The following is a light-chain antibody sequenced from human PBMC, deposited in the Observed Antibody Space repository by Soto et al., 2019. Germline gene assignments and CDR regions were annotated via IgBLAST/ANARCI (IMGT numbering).Light chain of an antibody. CDR2: DAS. Sequence: EIVLTQSPATLSLSPGERATLSCRASQSVSRYLAWYQQKPGQAPRLLIYDASNRATGIPARFSGSGSGTDFTLTISSLEPEDFAVYYCQQRSDWHSTFDGGTKVQIK. J-gene: IGKJ4*01. CDR3: QQRSDWHST. CDR1: QSVSRY. V-gene: IGKV3-11*01.